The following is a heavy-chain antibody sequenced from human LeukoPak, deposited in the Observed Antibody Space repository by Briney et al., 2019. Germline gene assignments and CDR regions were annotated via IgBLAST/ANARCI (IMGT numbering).Heavy chain of an antibody. J-gene: IGHJ4*02. CDR2: IYPGDSDT. V-gene: IGHV5-51*01. CDR1: GYRFTSYW. Sequence: GESLKISRKGSGYRFTSYWIGWVRQMPGKGLEWMGIIYPGDSDTRYSPSFQGQVTISADKSISTAYLQWSSLKASDTAIYYCARQYSGYDSYYFDYWGQGTLVTVSS. CDR3: ARQYSGYDSYYFDY. D-gene: IGHD5-12*01.